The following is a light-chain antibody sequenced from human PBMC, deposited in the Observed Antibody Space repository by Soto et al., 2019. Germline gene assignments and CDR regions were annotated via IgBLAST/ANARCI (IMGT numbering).Light chain of an antibody. CDR2: VEGSGSY. CDR3: ETWDTSTRV. J-gene: IGLJ3*02. Sequence: QPVLTQSSSASASLGSSVKLTCSLSSGHSSYIIAWHQQQPGKAPRHLMRVEGSGSYNKGSGVPDRFSGSSSGADRYLTIYNLQSADEADYYCETWDTSTRVFGGGTKLTVL. V-gene: IGLV4-60*03. CDR1: SGHSSYI.